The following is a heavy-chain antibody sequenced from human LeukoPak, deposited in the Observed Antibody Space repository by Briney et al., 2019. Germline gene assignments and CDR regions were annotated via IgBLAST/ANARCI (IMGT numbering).Heavy chain of an antibody. Sequence: SETLSLTCTVSNDSIISSSYYWGRIRQPPGKGLEWIGSIYYTGSTYYNPSLKSRVTISVDTSKNQFSLKLSSVTAADTAVYYCARRPLPNWFDPWGQGTLVTASS. CDR1: NDSIISSSYY. CDR3: ARRPLPNWFDP. CDR2: IYYTGST. V-gene: IGHV4-39*01. J-gene: IGHJ5*02.